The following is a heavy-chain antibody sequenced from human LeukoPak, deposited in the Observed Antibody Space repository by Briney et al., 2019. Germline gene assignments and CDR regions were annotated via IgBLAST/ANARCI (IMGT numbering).Heavy chain of an antibody. D-gene: IGHD5-12*01. CDR2: IYYSGST. J-gene: IGHJ4*02. CDR1: GYSISSSNW. Sequence: SETLSLTCAVSGYSISSSNWWGWIRQPPGRGLELIGYIYYSGSTYYNPSLKSRVTMSVDTSKNQFSLKLSSVTAVDTAVYYCARLVATMGFDYWGQGTLVTVSS. CDR3: ARLVATMGFDY. V-gene: IGHV4-28*01.